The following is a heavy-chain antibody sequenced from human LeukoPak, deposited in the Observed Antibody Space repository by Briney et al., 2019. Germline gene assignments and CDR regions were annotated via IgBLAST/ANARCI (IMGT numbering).Heavy chain of an antibody. D-gene: IGHD5-18*01. J-gene: IGHJ4*02. CDR2: ISYDGSNK. CDR1: GFTFSSYG. Sequence: GGSLRLSCAASGFTFSSYGMHWVRQAPGKGLEWVAVISYDGSNKYYADSVKGRFTISRDNSKSTLYLQMNSLRAEDTAVYYCAKDSENSYGYFLPGYWGQGTLVTVSS. CDR3: AKDSENSYGYFLPGY. V-gene: IGHV3-30*18.